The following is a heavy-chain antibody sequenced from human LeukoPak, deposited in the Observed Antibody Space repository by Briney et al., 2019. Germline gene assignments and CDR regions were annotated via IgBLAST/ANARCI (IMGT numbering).Heavy chain of an antibody. J-gene: IGHJ3*02. CDR3: ASSVVVPAAARGAFDI. D-gene: IGHD2-2*01. V-gene: IGHV1-46*03. CDR1: GYTFTSYY. CDR2: INPSGGST. Sequence: ASVKVSCKASGYTFTSYYMHWARQAPGQGLEWMGIINPSGGSTSYAQKFQGRVTMTRDTSTSTVYMELSSLRSEDTAVYYCASSVVVPAAARGAFDIWGQGTMVTVSS.